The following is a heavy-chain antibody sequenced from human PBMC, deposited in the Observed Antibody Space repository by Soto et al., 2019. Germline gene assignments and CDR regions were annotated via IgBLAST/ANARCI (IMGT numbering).Heavy chain of an antibody. CDR1: NETLTTYG. CDR2: VSGYSGHS. V-gene: IGHV1-18*01. CDR3: ERDSSSSGYYYGMDV. D-gene: IGHD6-6*01. Sequence: QVHLVQSGAEVKKPGASVKVSCKASNETLTTYGISWVRQAPGQGLEWMGWVSGYSGHSSSAQEFQDRVIMTTDTYTNTAYMELRSLTSDDSAVYFCERDSSSSGYYYGMDVWGQGTTVTVSS. J-gene: IGHJ6*02.